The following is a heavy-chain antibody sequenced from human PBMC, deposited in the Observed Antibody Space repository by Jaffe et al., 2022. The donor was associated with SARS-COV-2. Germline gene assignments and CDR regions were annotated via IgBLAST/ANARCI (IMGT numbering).Heavy chain of an antibody. V-gene: IGHV4-34*01. D-gene: IGHD3-10*01. CDR2: INHSGST. Sequence: QVQLQQWGAGLLKPSETLSLTCAVYGGSFSGYYWSWIRQPPGKGLEWIGEINHSGSTNYNPSLKSRVTISVDTSKNQFSLKLSSVTAADTAVYYCARGRGPILANWFDPWGQGTLVTVSS. J-gene: IGHJ5*02. CDR1: GGSFSGYY. CDR3: ARGRGPILANWFDP.